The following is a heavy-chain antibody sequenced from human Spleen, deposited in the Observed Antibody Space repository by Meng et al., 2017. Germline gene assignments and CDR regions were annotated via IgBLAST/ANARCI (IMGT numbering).Heavy chain of an antibody. Sequence: GESLKVSCKASGYTFTDYYIHWVRQAPGQGLEWMGRINPNNGGTNYAQKFQGRVTMTRDTSISTAYMELNRLRSDDTAVYYCARATEFDYWGQGTLVTVSS. CDR2: INPNNGGT. J-gene: IGHJ4*02. V-gene: IGHV1-2*06. CDR3: ARATEFDY. CDR1: GYTFTDYY.